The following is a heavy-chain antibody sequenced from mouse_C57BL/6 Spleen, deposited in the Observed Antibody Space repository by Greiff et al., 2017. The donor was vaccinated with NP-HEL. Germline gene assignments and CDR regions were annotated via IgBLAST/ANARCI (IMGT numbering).Heavy chain of an antibody. CDR2: INPSNGGT. J-gene: IGHJ3*01. Sequence: VQLQQPGTELVKPGASVKLSCKASGYTFTSYWMHWVKQRPGQGLEWIGNINPSNGGTNYNEKFKSTATLTVDKSSSTAYMQLSGLTSEDSAVYYCAREGHYYGSSLFAYWGQGTLVTVSA. D-gene: IGHD1-1*01. V-gene: IGHV1-53*01. CDR1: GYTFTSYW. CDR3: AREGHYYGSSLFAY.